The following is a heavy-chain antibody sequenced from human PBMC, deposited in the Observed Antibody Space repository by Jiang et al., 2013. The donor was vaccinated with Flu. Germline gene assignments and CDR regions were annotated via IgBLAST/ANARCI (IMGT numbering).Heavy chain of an antibody. CDR2: IYYSGNT. J-gene: IGHJ5*02. CDR1: GGSISSSDYY. V-gene: IGHV4-39*01. CDR3: ARQAVIIVVGIHRLDWFDP. D-gene: IGHD3-22*01. Sequence: PGLLKPSETLSLTCTVSGGSISSSDYYWGWIRQSPGKGPEWIGSIYYSGNTYYNSSLKSRVTISIDTSKNQFSLKLTSVTAADTAVYYCARQAVIIVVGIHRLDWFDPWGQGTLVTVSS.